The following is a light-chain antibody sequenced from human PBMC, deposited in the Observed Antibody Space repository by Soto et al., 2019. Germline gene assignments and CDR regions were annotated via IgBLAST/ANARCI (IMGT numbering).Light chain of an antibody. V-gene: IGKV4-1*01. CDR2: WAS. CDR1: QSVLYTSNNKNY. J-gene: IGKJ3*01. CDR3: QQYYSAPFT. Sequence: DIVMTQSPDSLAVSLGERATINCKSSQSVLYTSNNKNYLAWYQQKPGQPPKLLISWASTRESGVPERFSGSGSGTEFTLAISSLQAEDAAVYYCQQYYSAPFTFGSGTKVDIK.